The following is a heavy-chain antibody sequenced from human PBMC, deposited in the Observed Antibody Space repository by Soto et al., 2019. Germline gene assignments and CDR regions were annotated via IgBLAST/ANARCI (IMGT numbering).Heavy chain of an antibody. CDR3: ARGAQGFFPVSGIYFYFDH. CDR2: VHPDSGGT. CDR1: GYIFTDHL. Sequence: ASVKVSCKTSGYIFTDHLIHWVRQSPGQGLQWVGWVHPDSGGTNVAQAFQDRVTMTADTSITTAYMDLARLRPDDTSIFYCARGAQGFFPVSGIYFYFDHWGQGTPVTVSS. J-gene: IGHJ4*02. D-gene: IGHD3-22*01. V-gene: IGHV1-2*02.